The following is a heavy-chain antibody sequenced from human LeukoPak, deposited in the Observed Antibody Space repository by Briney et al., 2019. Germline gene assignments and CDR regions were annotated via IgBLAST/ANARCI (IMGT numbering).Heavy chain of an antibody. V-gene: IGHV3-48*03. Sequence: GGSLRLSCAASGFTFRSYEMNWVRQAPGKGLEWVSYISSSGSTKYYADSVKGRFTISRDNAKNSLYLLMNSLRAEDTALYYCARGAAAGTYGLDVWGQGTTVTVSS. CDR3: ARGAAAGTYGLDV. D-gene: IGHD6-13*01. CDR1: GFTFRSYE. CDR2: ISSSGSTK. J-gene: IGHJ6*02.